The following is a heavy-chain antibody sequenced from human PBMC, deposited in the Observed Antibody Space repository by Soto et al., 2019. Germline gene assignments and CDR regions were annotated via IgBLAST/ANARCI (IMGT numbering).Heavy chain of an antibody. CDR3: ARGLDYYDSSGYSNYYGMDV. Sequence: QVQLQESGPGLVKPSQTLSLTCTVSGGSISSGDYYWSWIRQPPGKGLEWIGYIYYSGSTYYNPSLKSRVTISVDTSKNQSSLKLSSVTAADTAVYYCARGLDYYDSSGYSNYYGMDVWGQGTTVTVSS. V-gene: IGHV4-30-4*01. CDR2: IYYSGST. CDR1: GGSISSGDYY. J-gene: IGHJ6*02. D-gene: IGHD3-22*01.